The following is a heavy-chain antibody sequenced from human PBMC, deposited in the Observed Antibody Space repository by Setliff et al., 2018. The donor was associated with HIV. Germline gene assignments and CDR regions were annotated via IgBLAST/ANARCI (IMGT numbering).Heavy chain of an antibody. CDR3: TRVDSNYEKFDC. Sequence: PGGSLRLSCAASGFTLSDHYIDWVRQAPGKGLEWVGRSRNKANSYTTEYAASVKGRFTISRDDSKNSLYLQMNSLKTEGTAVYYCTRVDSNYEKFDCWGQGSLVTVSS. D-gene: IGHD4-4*01. CDR1: GFTLSDHY. V-gene: IGHV3-72*01. CDR2: SRNKANSYTT. J-gene: IGHJ4*02.